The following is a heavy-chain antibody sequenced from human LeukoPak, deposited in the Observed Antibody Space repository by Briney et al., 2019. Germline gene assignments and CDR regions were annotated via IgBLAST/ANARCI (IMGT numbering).Heavy chain of an antibody. CDR1: GFTFSSYW. CDR3: AREPRSRWLDY. D-gene: IGHD5-24*01. V-gene: IGHV3-7*01. Sequence: GGSLRLSCAASGFTFSSYWMSWVRQAPGKGLEWVANIKQDGSERYYVDSVKGRFTISRDNAKNSLYLQMNSLRAEDTAVYYCAREPRSRWLDYWGQGTLVTVSS. CDR2: IKQDGSER. J-gene: IGHJ4*02.